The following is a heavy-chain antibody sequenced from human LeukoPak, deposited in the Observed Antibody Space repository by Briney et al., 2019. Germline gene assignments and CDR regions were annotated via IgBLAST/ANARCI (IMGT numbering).Heavy chain of an antibody. V-gene: IGHV3-23*01. J-gene: IGHJ3*02. CDR1: GFTFSSYT. Sequence: PGGSLRLSCAASGFTFSSYTMNWVRQAPGKGLEWVSAISGSGGSTYYADSVKGRFTISRDNSKNTLYLQMNSLRVEDTAVYYCATSPDAFDIWGQGTMVTVSS. CDR3: ATSPDAFDI. CDR2: ISGSGGST.